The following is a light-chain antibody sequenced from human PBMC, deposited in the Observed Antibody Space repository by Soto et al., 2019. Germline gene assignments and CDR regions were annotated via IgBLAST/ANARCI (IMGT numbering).Light chain of an antibody. CDR3: QSYDTSLPVV. CDR1: SSNIGAGYD. V-gene: IGLV1-40*01. Sequence: QSVLTQPPSVSGAPGQRVTISCTGSSSNIGAGYDVHWYQQVPGTAPKLLISGNLNRPSGVPDRFSGSKSGTSASLAITGLQAGDVADYYWQSYDTSLPVVFGGGTKLTVL. CDR2: GNL. J-gene: IGLJ2*01.